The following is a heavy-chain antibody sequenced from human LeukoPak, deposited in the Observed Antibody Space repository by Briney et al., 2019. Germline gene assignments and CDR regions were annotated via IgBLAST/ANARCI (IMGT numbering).Heavy chain of an antibody. D-gene: IGHD2-8*02. CDR1: GYTFTSYA. Sequence: ASVKVSCKASGYTFTSYAMNWVRQAPGQGLQWMGWINPKSGGKNFALQFPDRVTMTRDTSISTAYMELRSLRSDDTAVYYCARAPPLPLGPFTLTGPFDVWGRGTMVTVSS. V-gene: IGHV1-2*02. CDR3: ARAPPLPLGPFTLTGPFDV. CDR2: INPKSGGK. J-gene: IGHJ3*01.